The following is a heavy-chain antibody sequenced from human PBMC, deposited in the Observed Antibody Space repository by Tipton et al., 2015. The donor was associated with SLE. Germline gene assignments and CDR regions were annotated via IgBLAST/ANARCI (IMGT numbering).Heavy chain of an antibody. CDR3: ARGGVGAAAGGGIQH. J-gene: IGHJ1*01. V-gene: IGHV3-30-3*01. D-gene: IGHD6-13*01. CDR2: ISYDGSNK. Sequence: SLRLSCAASGFTFSSYAMHWVRQAPGKGLEWVAVISYDGSNKYYADSVKGRFTISRDNSKNTLYLQMNSLRAEDTAVYYCARGGVGAAAGGGIQHWGQGTLVTVSS. CDR1: GFTFSSYA.